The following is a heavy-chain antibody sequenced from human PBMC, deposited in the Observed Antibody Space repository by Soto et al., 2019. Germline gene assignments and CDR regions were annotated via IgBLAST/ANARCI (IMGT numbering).Heavy chain of an antibody. D-gene: IGHD1-7*01. CDR1: GGTFSSYA. Sequence: QVQLVQSGAEVKKPGSSVKVSCKASGGTFSSYAISWVRQAPGQGLEWMGGIIPIFGTANYAQKFQGRVTITADESTSRAYMEVSSLRSEDTAVYYCARGGDGTTNGPFDYWGQGTLVTVSS. CDR3: ARGGDGTTNGPFDY. V-gene: IGHV1-69*01. J-gene: IGHJ4*02. CDR2: IIPIFGTA.